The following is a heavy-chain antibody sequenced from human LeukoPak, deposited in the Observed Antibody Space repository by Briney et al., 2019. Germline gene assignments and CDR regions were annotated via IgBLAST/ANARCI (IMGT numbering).Heavy chain of an antibody. J-gene: IGHJ4*02. CDR3: TTRGARPYYFDY. V-gene: IGHV3-15*01. Sequence: GGSLRLSCAASGFTFSNAWMSWVRQAPGKGLEWVGRIKSKTDGGTTDYAAPVKGRFTISRDDSKDTLYLQMYSLKTEDTAVYYCTTRGARPYYFDYWGQGTLVTVSS. CDR2: IKSKTDGGTT. D-gene: IGHD6-6*01. CDR1: GFTFSNAW.